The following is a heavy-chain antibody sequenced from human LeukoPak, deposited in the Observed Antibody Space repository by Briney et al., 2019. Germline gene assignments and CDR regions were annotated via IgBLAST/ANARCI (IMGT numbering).Heavy chain of an antibody. CDR3: AIRGPWFDP. CDR1: GGSISNSIYY. V-gene: IGHV4-39*07. CDR2: IYHSGST. J-gene: IGHJ5*02. Sequence: SETLSLTCTVSGGSISNSIYYWGWIRQPPGKGLEWIGEIYHSGSTNYNPSLKSRVTISVDKSKNHFSLKLSSVTAADTAVYYCAIRGPWFDPWGQGTLVTVSS.